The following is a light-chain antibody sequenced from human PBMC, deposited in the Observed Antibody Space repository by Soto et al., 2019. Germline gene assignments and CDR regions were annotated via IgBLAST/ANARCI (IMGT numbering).Light chain of an antibody. CDR3: SSYTTRTTLYV. CDR2: EVS. CDR1: SSDVGSYNY. V-gene: IGLV2-14*01. J-gene: IGLJ1*01. Sequence: LTQPASVSGSPGQSITISCTGTSSDVGSYNYVSWYQLHPGKAPKLMIYEVSNRPSGVSNRFSGSKSGDTASLTISGLQAEDEADYYCSSYTTRTTLYVFXTGTKVTVL.